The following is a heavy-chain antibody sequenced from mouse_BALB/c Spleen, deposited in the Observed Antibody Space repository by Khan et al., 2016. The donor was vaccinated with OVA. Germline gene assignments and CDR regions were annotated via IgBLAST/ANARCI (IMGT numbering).Heavy chain of an antibody. V-gene: IGHV1S136*01. Sequence: EVKLEESGPELVKSGASVKMSCKASGYTFTNYVLHWVKQKPGQGLEWIGYINPYNGGTKYNEKFKVKATLASDKSSITAYMELSSLTSEDSAVYYCARGNWQSYYFDYWGQGTTLTLSS. J-gene: IGHJ2*01. CDR3: ARGNWQSYYFDY. D-gene: IGHD4-1*01. CDR2: INPYNGGT. CDR1: GYTFTNYV.